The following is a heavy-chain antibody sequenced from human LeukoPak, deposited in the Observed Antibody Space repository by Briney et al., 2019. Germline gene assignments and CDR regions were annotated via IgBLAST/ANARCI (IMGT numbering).Heavy chain of an antibody. CDR3: ARGRGRVRGAPADY. CDR2: INPNSGDT. Sequence: GASVKVSCKASGYTFTGYYMHWVRQAPGQGLEWMGWINPNSGDTNYAQKFQGRVTMTRDTSISTAYMDLSRLRSDDTAMYYCARGRGRVRGAPADYWGQGTLVTVSS. D-gene: IGHD3-10*01. CDR1: GYTFTGYY. V-gene: IGHV1-2*02. J-gene: IGHJ4*02.